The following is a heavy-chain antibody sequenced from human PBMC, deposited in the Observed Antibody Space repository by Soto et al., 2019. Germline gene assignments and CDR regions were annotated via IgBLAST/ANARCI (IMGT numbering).Heavy chain of an antibody. CDR2: IYYSGST. CDR3: ARGRPSYNWFDP. D-gene: IGHD6-25*01. CDR1: GGSISSGGYY. V-gene: IGHV4-31*03. Sequence: QVQLQESGPGLVKPSQTLSLTCTVSGGSISSGGYYWSWIRQHPGKGLEWIGYIYYSGSTYYNPSLTSRVTISVDTSKNQFSLKLSSVTAADTAVYYCARGRPSYNWFDPWGQGTLVTVSS. J-gene: IGHJ5*02.